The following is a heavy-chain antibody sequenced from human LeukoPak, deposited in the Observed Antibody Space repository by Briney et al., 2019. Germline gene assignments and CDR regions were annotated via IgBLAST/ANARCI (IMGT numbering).Heavy chain of an antibody. D-gene: IGHD1-14*01. CDR2: LYSDGNT. Sequence: GGSLRLSCAASGFTVITNDMTWVRQAPWKGLEWVSVLYSDGNTKYADSVQGRFTISRDNSKNTLYLEMNSLSPDDTAVYYCARGVEPLAADTLAYWGQGTLVTVSS. CDR1: GFTVITND. CDR3: ARGVEPLAADTLAY. V-gene: IGHV3-53*01. J-gene: IGHJ4*02.